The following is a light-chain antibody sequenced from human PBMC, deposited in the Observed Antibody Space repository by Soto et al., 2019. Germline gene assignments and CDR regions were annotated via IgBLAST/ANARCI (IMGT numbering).Light chain of an antibody. CDR3: QQYGSSLMYT. J-gene: IGKJ2*01. V-gene: IGKV3-20*01. CDR2: GAS. CDR1: QSVSSRS. Sequence: EIVLTQSPGTLSLSPGERATLSCRASQSVSSRSLAWYQQNAGQAPRLLIYGASSRATGTPDRFSGSGSGTDFTLTISRLEPEDFSVYYCQQYGSSLMYTFGQGTKLEIK.